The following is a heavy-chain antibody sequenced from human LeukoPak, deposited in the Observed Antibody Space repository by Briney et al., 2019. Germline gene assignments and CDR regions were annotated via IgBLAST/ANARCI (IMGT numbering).Heavy chain of an antibody. CDR2: ISAYNGNT. CDR1: GYTFTSYG. CDR3: ARGSYYDSSGGWGY. Sequence: ASVKVSCKATGYTFTSYGISWMRQAPGQGLEWMGWISAYNGNTNYAQKLQGRVTMTTDTSTSTAYMELRSLRSDDTAVYYCARGSYYDSSGGWGYWGQGTLVTVSS. J-gene: IGHJ4*02. D-gene: IGHD3-22*01. V-gene: IGHV1-18*01.